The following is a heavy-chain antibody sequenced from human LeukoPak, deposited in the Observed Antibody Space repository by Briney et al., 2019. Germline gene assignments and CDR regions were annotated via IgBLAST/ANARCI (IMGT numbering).Heavy chain of an antibody. V-gene: IGHV3-7*01. CDR2: INQGGSEK. CDR3: ARGGTSVSDY. Sequence: GGSLRLSCAASGLTFSTFWMSWVRQAPGKGLEWVANINQGGSEKYYVDSMKGRFTVSRDNAKNSLYLQMDSLRAEDTAVYYCARGGTSVSDYWGQGTLVTVSS. CDR1: GLTFSTFW. D-gene: IGHD1-1*01. J-gene: IGHJ4*02.